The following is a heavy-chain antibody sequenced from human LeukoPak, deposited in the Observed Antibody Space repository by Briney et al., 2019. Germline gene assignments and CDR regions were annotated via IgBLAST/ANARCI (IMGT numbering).Heavy chain of an antibody. Sequence: PGGSLRLSCAASGFTFSRYWMHCVRQAPGKGLVWVSRINSDGRITDYADSVKGRFTISRDNAKNTLYLQMSSLRDEDTGVYYCVKVTAAVDSWGQGTLVTVSS. V-gene: IGHV3-74*01. J-gene: IGHJ4*02. CDR3: VKVTAAVDS. CDR2: INSDGRIT. D-gene: IGHD2-2*01. CDR1: GFTFSRYW.